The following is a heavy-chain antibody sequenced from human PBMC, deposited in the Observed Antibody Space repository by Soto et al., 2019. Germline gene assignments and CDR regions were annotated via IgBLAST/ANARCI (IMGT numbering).Heavy chain of an antibody. D-gene: IGHD3-22*01. CDR3: ARQIYDSDSGPNCQYYFDS. CDR2: IDPSDSQT. J-gene: IGHJ4*02. Sequence: GAAKKISSKGSGYSFAGYLITGVRQMPGKGLEWRGRIDPSDSQTYYSPSFGGHVTTSAAKSITTGFLQWSRLTASDTAMYYWARQIYDSDSGPNCQYYFDSWGQGTLVTVSS. V-gene: IGHV5-10-1*01. CDR1: GYSFAGYL.